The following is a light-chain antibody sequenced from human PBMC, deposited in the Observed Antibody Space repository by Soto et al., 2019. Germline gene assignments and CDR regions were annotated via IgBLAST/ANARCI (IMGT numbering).Light chain of an antibody. CDR2: EVT. J-gene: IGLJ1*01. CDR3: SSCTSSNTLIYV. CDR1: GSDIGRSXF. V-gene: IGLV2-14*01. Sequence: SLLTQPASVSGSPGQSITISCTGTGSDIGRSXFXXWFQQLPGSVPKLVIYEVTGRPSGTSDRFPGSKSVNTASLTMSGLQPGDADDYYCSSCTSSNTLIYVFGTGTKVRVL.